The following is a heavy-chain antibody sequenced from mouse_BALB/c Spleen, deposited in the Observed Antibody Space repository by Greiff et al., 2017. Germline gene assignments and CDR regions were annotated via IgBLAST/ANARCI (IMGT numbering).Heavy chain of an antibody. V-gene: IGHV2-9*02. CDR3: ARDLGSSYGYFDV. CDR2: IWAGGST. CDR1: GFSLTSYG. D-gene: IGHD1-1*01. J-gene: IGHJ1*01. Sequence: VQLKESGPGLVAPSQSLSITCTVPGFSLTSYGVHWVRQPPGKGLEWLGVIWAGGSTNYNSALMSRLSISKDNSKSQVFLKMNSLQTDDTAMYYCARDLGSSYGYFDVWGAGTTVTVSS.